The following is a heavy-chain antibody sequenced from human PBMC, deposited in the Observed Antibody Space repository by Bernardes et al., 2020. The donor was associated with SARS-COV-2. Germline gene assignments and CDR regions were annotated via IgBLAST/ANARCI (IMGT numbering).Heavy chain of an antibody. V-gene: IGHV4-39*01. D-gene: IGHD6-13*01. J-gene: IGHJ5*02. CDR3: ATNRQPNSGWYRGPNWFDP. CDR2: IFYSAKIYYSWTT. Sequence: SETLSLTCSVSGDSISSTNFYWSWVRQPPGKGLEWIGSIFYSAKIYYSWTTPYNLSLKSRVTMSVDTSRNQFSLRLNSVTAAETAIYYCATNRQPNSGWYRGPNWFDPWGEGTLVTVSS. CDR1: GDSISSTNFY.